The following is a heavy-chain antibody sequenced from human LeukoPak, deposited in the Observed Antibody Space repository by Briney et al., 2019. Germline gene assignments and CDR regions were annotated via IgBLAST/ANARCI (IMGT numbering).Heavy chain of an antibody. CDR1: GYTFTSYG. CDR2: INPNSGGT. V-gene: IGHV1-2*02. CDR3: ARDLESCGGDCRGY. D-gene: IGHD2-21*01. J-gene: IGHJ4*02. Sequence: ASVKVSCKASGYTFTSYGISWVRQAPGQGLEWMGWINPNSGGTNYAQKFQGRVTMTRDTSISTAYMELSRLRSDDTAVYYCARDLESCGGDCRGYWGQGTLVTVPS.